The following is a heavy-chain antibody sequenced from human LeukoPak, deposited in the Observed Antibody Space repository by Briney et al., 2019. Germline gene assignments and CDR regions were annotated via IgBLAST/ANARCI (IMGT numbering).Heavy chain of an antibody. CDR3: ARRLYCSSTSCQGNWFGP. CDR1: GGSISSYY. D-gene: IGHD2-2*01. V-gene: IGHV4-59*08. CDR2: IYYSGST. Sequence: SETLSLTCTVSGGSISSYYWSWIRQPPGKGLEWIGYIYYSGSTNYNPSLKSRVTISVDTSKNQFSLKLSSVTAADTAVYYCARRLYCSSTSCQGNWFGPWGQGTLVTVSS. J-gene: IGHJ5*02.